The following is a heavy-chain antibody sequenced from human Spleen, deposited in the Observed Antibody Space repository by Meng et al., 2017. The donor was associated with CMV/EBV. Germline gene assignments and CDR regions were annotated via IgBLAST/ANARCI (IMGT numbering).Heavy chain of an antibody. J-gene: IGHJ6*02. Sequence: GESLKISCKASGFVFTNYGISWVRQAPGQGLEWMGWVGGHNGDRVYAQSLQDRVTMTTDTSTDTAYLDLRRLRSADTAIYYCASENYYGMYVWGQGTTVTVSS. CDR3: ASENYYGMYV. CDR1: GFVFTNYG. CDR2: VGGHNGDR. V-gene: IGHV1-18*01.